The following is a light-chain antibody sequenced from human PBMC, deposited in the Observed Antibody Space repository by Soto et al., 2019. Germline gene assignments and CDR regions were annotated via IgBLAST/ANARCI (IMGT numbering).Light chain of an antibody. V-gene: IGKV1-16*01. Sequence: DIQMTQSPSSLSASVGDRVTITCQASQDISKYLNWYQQKPGKAPKVLIYDASSLQSGVPSRFSGSGSGTEFTLTISSLQPEDFAIYYCQQYNSYSPWPFGQGTKVDIK. CDR1: QDISKY. J-gene: IGKJ1*01. CDR3: QQYNSYSPWP. CDR2: DAS.